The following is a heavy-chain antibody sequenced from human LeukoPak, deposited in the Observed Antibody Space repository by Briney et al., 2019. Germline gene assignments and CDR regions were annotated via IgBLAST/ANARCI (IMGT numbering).Heavy chain of an antibody. Sequence: GASVTVSCMASGYTFTSYYMHWVRQAPGQGLEWMGIINPSGGSTSYAQKFQGRVTMTRDTSTSTVYMELSSLRSEDTAVYYCARDRQIAVAGNYYYGMDVWGQGTTVTVSS. J-gene: IGHJ6*02. CDR2: INPSGGST. CDR3: ARDRQIAVAGNYYYGMDV. CDR1: GYTFTSYY. V-gene: IGHV1-46*01. D-gene: IGHD6-19*01.